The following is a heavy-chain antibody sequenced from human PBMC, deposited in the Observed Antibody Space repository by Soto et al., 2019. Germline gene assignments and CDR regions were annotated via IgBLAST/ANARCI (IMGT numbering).Heavy chain of an antibody. CDR3: ARRGDCSGGSCYSTYYYYGMDV. CDR2: IYPGDSDT. D-gene: IGHD2-15*01. J-gene: IGHJ6*02. Sequence: GESLKISCKGSGYSFTSYWIGWVRQMPGKGLEWMGIIYPGDSDTRYSPSFQGQVTISADKSISTAYLQWSSLKASDTAMYYCARRGDCSGGSCYSTYYYYGMDVWGQGTTVTVSS. V-gene: IGHV5-51*01. CDR1: GYSFTSYW.